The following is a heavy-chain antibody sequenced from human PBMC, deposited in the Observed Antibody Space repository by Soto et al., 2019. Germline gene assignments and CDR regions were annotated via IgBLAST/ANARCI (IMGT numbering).Heavy chain of an antibody. D-gene: IGHD3-16*01. V-gene: IGHV4-31*03. CDR3: IAVFSALRLLISMLVVLMEVFLVIVTLPLYF. J-gene: IGHJ2*01. Sequence: SETLSLTCTVSGGSISSGGYYWSWIRQHPGKGLEWIGYIYYSGSTYYNPSLKSRVTISVDTSKNQFSLKLSSVTAADTAVFYLIAVFSALRLLISMLVVLMEVFLVIVTLPLYF. CDR1: GGSISSGGYY. CDR2: IYYSGST.